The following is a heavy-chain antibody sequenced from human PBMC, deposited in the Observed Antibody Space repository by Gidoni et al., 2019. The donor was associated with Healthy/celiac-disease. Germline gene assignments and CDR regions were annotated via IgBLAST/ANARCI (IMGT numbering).Heavy chain of an antibody. V-gene: IGHV3-48*01. D-gene: IGHD3-22*01. CDR2: ISSSSSTI. Sequence: EVQLVESGGGLVQPGGSLRLSCAASGFTFSSYSMNWVRQAPGKGLEWVSYISSSSSTIYYADSVKGRFTISRDNAKNSLYLQMNSLRAEDTAVYYCATYYYDSSGYYVDYWGQGTLVTVSS. J-gene: IGHJ4*02. CDR1: GFTFSSYS. CDR3: ATYYYDSSGYYVDY.